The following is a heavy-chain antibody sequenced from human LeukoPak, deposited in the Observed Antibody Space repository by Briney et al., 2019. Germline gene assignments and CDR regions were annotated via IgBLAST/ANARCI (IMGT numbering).Heavy chain of an antibody. J-gene: IGHJ4*02. V-gene: IGHV5-51*01. CDR2: IYPGDSSS. CDR1: GYSVSNYW. D-gene: IGHD1-26*01. Sequence: KTGESLKTSCNGSGYSVSNYWIAWVRQMPGKGPEWMGLIYPGDSSSRYSPSFQGQVTLSADKSTNTAYLQWSSLKASDTAMYYCARTNSATHPLDDWGQGTQVTVSS. CDR3: ARTNSATHPLDD.